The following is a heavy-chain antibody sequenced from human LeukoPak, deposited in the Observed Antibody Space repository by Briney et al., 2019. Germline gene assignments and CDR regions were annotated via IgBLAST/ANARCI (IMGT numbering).Heavy chain of an antibody. CDR3: ARVLGTVVTTYYYYGMDV. D-gene: IGHD4-23*01. J-gene: IGHJ6*02. CDR1: GYTFTGYY. CDR2: INPNSGGT. V-gene: IGHV1-2*02. Sequence: GASVQLSCKASGYTFTGYYMHWVRRAPGQGLEWMGWINPNSGGTNYAQKFQGRVTLTRDTSISTAYMELSRLRSDDTAVYYCARVLGTVVTTYYYYGMDVWGQRTPGSASS.